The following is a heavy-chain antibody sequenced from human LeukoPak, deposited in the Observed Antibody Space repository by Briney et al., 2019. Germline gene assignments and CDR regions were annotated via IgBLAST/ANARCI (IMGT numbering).Heavy chain of an antibody. J-gene: IGHJ4*02. CDR3: AREDIVVVVPDY. V-gene: IGHV3-23*01. CDR1: GFTFSSHA. Sequence: GGSLRLSCAASGFTFSSHAMSWVRQAPGKGLEWVSGISGSGGSTYYADSVKGRFTISRDNAKNSLYLQMNSLRAEDTAVYYCAREDIVVVVPDYWGQGTLVTVSS. D-gene: IGHD2-15*01. CDR2: ISGSGGST.